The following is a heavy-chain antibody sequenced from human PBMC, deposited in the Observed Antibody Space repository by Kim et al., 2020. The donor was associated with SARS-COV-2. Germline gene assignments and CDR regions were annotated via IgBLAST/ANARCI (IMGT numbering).Heavy chain of an antibody. Sequence: ASVKVSCKASGYTFTSYAMHWVRQAPGQRLEWMGWINAGNGNTKYSQKFQGRVTITRDTSASTAYMELSSLRSEDTAVYYCARDSGPRGAGAGGVYWGQGTLVTVSS. CDR3: ARDSGPRGAGAGGVY. CDR1: GYTFTSYA. D-gene: IGHD3-10*01. CDR2: INAGNGNT. V-gene: IGHV1-3*01. J-gene: IGHJ4*02.